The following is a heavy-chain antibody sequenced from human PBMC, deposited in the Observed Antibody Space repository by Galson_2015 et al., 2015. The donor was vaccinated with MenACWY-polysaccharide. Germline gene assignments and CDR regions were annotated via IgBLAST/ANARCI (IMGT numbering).Heavy chain of an antibody. J-gene: IGHJ4*02. CDR2: ISNDGSNK. CDR1: GFTFSTYT. CDR3: ARGGSAYYYGSGAYYKFDS. V-gene: IGHV3-30-3*01. D-gene: IGHD3-10*01. Sequence: SLRLSCAASGFTFSTYTVHWVRQAPGKGLEWVAVISNDGSNKYYADSVKGRFTISRDNSKSTLYLQMNSLRAEDTAGYYCARGGSAYYYGSGAYYKFDSWGQGTLVTVSS.